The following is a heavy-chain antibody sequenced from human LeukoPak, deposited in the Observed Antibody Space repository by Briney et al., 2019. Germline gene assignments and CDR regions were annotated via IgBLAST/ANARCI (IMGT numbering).Heavy chain of an antibody. J-gene: IGHJ6*03. CDR2: IYHSGGT. Sequence: PSETLSLTCTVSGGSISSSSYYWGWIRQPPGKGLEWIGSIYHSGGTYYNPSLKSRVTISVDTSKNQFSLKLSSVTAADTAVFYCAGSDYYYYMDVWGKGTTVTVSS. V-gene: IGHV4-39*01. CDR1: GGSISSSSYY. CDR3: AGSDYYYYMDV. D-gene: IGHD3-10*01.